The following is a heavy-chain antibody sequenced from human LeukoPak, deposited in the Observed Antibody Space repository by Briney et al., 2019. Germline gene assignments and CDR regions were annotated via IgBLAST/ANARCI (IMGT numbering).Heavy chain of an antibody. CDR3: APSGSYDY. Sequence: PGGALTLSCTPSVYTLSLYSIIWVPDAPEEGLEWVSSISSSSSYIYYADSVKGRFTISRDNAKNSLYLQMNSLRAEDTAVYYCAPSGSYDYWGQGTLVTVSS. J-gene: IGHJ4*02. D-gene: IGHD1-26*01. CDR2: ISSSSSYI. CDR1: VYTLSLYS. V-gene: IGHV3-21*01.